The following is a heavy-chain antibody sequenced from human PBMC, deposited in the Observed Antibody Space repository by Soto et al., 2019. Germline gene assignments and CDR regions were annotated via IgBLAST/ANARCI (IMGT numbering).Heavy chain of an antibody. CDR3: ARGSYSYGYWHYYYYGMDV. Sequence: ASVKVSCKASGYTFTSYDINWVRQATGQGLEWMGWMNPNSGNTGYAQKFQGRVTMTMNTSISTAYMELSSLRSEDTAVYYCARGSYSYGYWHYYYYGMDVWGQGTTVTVSS. CDR1: GYTFTSYD. D-gene: IGHD5-18*01. V-gene: IGHV1-8*01. CDR2: MNPNSGNT. J-gene: IGHJ6*02.